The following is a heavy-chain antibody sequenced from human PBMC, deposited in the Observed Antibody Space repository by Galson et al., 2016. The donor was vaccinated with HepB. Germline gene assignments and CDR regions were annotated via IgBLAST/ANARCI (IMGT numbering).Heavy chain of an antibody. J-gene: IGHJ6*04. D-gene: IGHD2-2*01. V-gene: IGHV3-23*01. CDR1: GFTFRNYG. CDR2: ISRSGDST. Sequence: SLRLSCAASGFTFRNYGMTWVRQAPGKGLEVVSSISRSGDSTDYADSVTGRVTISRDNSKNTLSLQMNSLTADDTAIYYCVQGSTAPAVWGKGTTVTVSS. CDR3: VQGSTAPAV.